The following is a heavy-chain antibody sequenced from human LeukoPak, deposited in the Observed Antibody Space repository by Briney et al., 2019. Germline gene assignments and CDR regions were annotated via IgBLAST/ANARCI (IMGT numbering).Heavy chain of an antibody. Sequence: ASVKVSCKASGYTFTSYGISWARQAPGQGLEWMGWISAYNGNTNYAQKLQGRVIMTTDTSTSTAYMELRSLRSDDTAVYYCARDGLRFLEWLRGSWFDPWGQGTLVTVSS. CDR1: GYTFTSYG. J-gene: IGHJ5*02. V-gene: IGHV1-18*01. CDR2: ISAYNGNT. CDR3: ARDGLRFLEWLRGSWFDP. D-gene: IGHD3-3*01.